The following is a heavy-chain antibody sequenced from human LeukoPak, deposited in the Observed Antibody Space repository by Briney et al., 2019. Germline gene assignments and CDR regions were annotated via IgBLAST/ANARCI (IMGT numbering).Heavy chain of an antibody. CDR3: ARGATLSAYYYDSSGYHFDY. CDR1: GGSISSSSYY. V-gene: IGHV4-39*07. J-gene: IGHJ4*02. CDR2: IYYSGST. D-gene: IGHD3-22*01. Sequence: SETLSLTCTVSGGSISSSSYYWGWIRQPPRKGLEWIGSIYYSGSTYYNPSLKSRVTISVDTSKNQFSLKLSSVTAADTAVYYCARGATLSAYYYDSSGYHFDYWGQGTLVTVSS.